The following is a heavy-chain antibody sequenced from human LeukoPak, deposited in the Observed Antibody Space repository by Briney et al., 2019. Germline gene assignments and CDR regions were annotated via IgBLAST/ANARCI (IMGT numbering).Heavy chain of an antibody. D-gene: IGHD3-10*01. CDR1: GYTFTSYD. CDR3: ARPPGGYGSIF. CDR2: MNSNNGDT. J-gene: IGHJ4*02. Sequence: ASVKVSCTTSGYTFTSYDINWVRQATGQGLEWMGWMNSNNGDTGYAQQFQGRVTMTRNTSTSTAYMELSSLRSEDTAVYYCARPPGGYGSIFWGQGTLVTVSS. V-gene: IGHV1-8*01.